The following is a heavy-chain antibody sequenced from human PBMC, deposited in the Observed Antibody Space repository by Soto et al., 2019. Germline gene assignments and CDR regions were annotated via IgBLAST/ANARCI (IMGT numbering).Heavy chain of an antibody. D-gene: IGHD4-17*01. CDR1: GFTFRSYA. J-gene: IGHJ4*02. Sequence: QVQLVESGGGVVQPGRSLRLSCAASGFTFRSYAMHWVRLAPGKGLEWVAVISYDGSNKYYADSVKGRFTISRDNSKNTLFLQMNSLGGEDTAVYHCARDRTTVPTFYPSCYFDSWGQGTLVTVSS. CDR3: ARDRTTVPTFYPSCYFDS. V-gene: IGHV3-30-3*01. CDR2: ISYDGSNK.